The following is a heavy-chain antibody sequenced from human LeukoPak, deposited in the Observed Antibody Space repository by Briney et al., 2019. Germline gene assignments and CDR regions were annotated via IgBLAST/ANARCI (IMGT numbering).Heavy chain of an antibody. CDR2: ISSSSSYI. CDR1: GFTFSSYS. J-gene: IGHJ5*02. V-gene: IGHV3-21*01. Sequence: PGGSLRPSCAASGFTFSSYSMNWVRQAPGKGLEWVSSISSSSSYIYYADSVKGRFTISRDNAKNSLYLQMNSLRAEDTAVYYCACRAAAGNWFDPWGQGTLVTVSS. CDR3: ACRAAAGNWFDP. D-gene: IGHD6-13*01.